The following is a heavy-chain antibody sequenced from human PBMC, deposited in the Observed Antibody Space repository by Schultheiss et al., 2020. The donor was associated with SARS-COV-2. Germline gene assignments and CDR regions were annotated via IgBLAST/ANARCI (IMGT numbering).Heavy chain of an antibody. D-gene: IGHD3-16*02. CDR2: IYSGGST. CDR1: GFTVSSNY. V-gene: IGHV3-53*01. CDR3: TTDLFIPSDY. Sequence: GGSLRLSCAASGFTVSSNYMSWVRQAPGKGLEWVSVIYSGGSTYYADSVKGRFTISRDNSKNTLYLQMNSLKTEDTAVYYCTTDLFIPSDYWGQGTLVTVSS. J-gene: IGHJ4*02.